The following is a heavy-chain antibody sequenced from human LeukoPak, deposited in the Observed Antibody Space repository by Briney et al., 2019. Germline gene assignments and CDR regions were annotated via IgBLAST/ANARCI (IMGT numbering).Heavy chain of an antibody. CDR3: ASAGSSPSSNAFDI. J-gene: IGHJ3*02. Sequence: ASVKVSCKASGYTFTSYGITWVRQAPGQGLEWVGWINTYNRNTKYAQKLQGRLTMTTDTSTSTAYMELRSLRSDDTAVYYCASAGSSPSSNAFDIWGQGTMVTVSS. D-gene: IGHD6-6*01. V-gene: IGHV1-18*01. CDR1: GYTFTSYG. CDR2: INTYNRNT.